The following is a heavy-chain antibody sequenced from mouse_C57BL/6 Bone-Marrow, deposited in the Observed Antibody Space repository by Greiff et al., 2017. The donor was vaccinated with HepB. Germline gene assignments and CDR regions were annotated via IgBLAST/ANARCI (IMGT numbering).Heavy chain of an antibody. Sequence: EVMLVESGGGLVKPGGSLKLSCAASGFTFSSYAMSWVRQTPEKRLEWVATISDGGSYTYYPDNVKGRFTISRDNAKNNLYLQMSHLKSEDTAMYYCARDNVGGAMDYWGQGTSVTVSS. CDR1: GFTFSSYA. V-gene: IGHV5-4*01. J-gene: IGHJ4*01. CDR3: ARDNVGGAMDY. CDR2: ISDGGSYT.